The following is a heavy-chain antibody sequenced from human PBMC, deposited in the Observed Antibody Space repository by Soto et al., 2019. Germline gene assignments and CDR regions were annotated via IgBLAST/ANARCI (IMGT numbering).Heavy chain of an antibody. J-gene: IGHJ4*02. D-gene: IGHD1-26*01. CDR1: GFTFSSYS. Sequence: EVQLVESGGGLVKPGGSLRLSCAASGFTFSSYSMNWVRQAPGKGLEWVSSISSSSSYIYYADSVKGRFTISRDNAKNSLDLQMNSLRAEETAVYYCARGDGSDYPYWGQGTLVTVSS. V-gene: IGHV3-21*01. CDR2: ISSSSSYI. CDR3: ARGDGSDYPY.